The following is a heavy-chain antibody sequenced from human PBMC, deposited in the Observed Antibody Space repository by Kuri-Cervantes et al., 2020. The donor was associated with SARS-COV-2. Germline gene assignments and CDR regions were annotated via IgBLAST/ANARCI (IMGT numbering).Heavy chain of an antibody. CDR2: IYHSGST. CDR1: GGSISSSSYY. V-gene: IGHV4-39*07. CDR3: ARRTVGHFDR. D-gene: IGHD3-16*01. J-gene: IGHJ2*01. Sequence: SETLSLTCTVSGGSISSSSYYWGWIRQPPGKGLEWIGSIYHSGSTYYNPSLKSRVTISVDTSKNQFSLKLSSVTAADTAVYYCARRTVGHFDRWGRGTLVTVSS.